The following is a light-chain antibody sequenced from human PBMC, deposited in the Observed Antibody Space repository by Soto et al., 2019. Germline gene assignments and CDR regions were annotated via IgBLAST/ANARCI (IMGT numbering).Light chain of an antibody. Sequence: DIQMTQSPSSLSASVGDRVTITYRASQDIINDLGWYQQKPGKAPKRLIYAASSLQSGVPSRFSGSGFGTEFTLTISSLQPEDFATYYCLQHNTYPLTFGGGTKVEI. CDR2: AAS. V-gene: IGKV1-17*01. CDR3: LQHNTYPLT. CDR1: QDIIND. J-gene: IGKJ4*01.